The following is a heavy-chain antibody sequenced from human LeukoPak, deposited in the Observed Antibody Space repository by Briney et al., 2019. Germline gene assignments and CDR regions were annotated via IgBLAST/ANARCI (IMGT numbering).Heavy chain of an antibody. D-gene: IGHD6-13*01. J-gene: IGHJ4*02. Sequence: GSLTLSCAASGFTFSTYGMHWVRQAPGKGLEWVSYISSSHSTIFYADSVKGRFTISRDNAKNSLYLQMNSLRAEDTAVYYCARALPSRRYYFDFWGQGTLVTVSS. CDR2: ISSSHSTI. V-gene: IGHV3-48*04. CDR3: ARALPSRRYYFDF. CDR1: GFTFSTYG.